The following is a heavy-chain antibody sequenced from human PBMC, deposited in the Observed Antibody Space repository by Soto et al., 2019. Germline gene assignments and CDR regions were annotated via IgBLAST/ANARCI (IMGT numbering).Heavy chain of an antibody. V-gene: IGHV3-30-3*01. CDR1: GFPFSSYA. D-gene: IGHD1-7*01. Sequence: PWRSLRLPCAAAGFPFSSYAMHCVRQAPGKRMEWVAVISYDGSNKYYADSLKCPFTICRDNAKNALQLQVNSLRDEDTAVYDCARDGWNWEKDYRCPGTLVTVFS. CDR3: ARDGWNWEKDY. CDR2: ISYDGSNK. J-gene: IGHJ4*02.